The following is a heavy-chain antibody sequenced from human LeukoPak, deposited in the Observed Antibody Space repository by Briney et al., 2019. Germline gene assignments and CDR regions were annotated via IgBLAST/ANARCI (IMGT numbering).Heavy chain of an antibody. Sequence: SETLSLTCTVSGGSISSSSYYWGWIRQPPGKGLEWIGEINHSGSTNYNPSLKSRVTISVDTSKNQFSLKLSSVTAADTAVYYCARATSGQSPYYDSSGYRNMDVWGKGTTVTVSS. CDR3: ARATSGQSPYYDSSGYRNMDV. D-gene: IGHD3-22*01. CDR2: INHSGST. CDR1: GGSISSSSYY. J-gene: IGHJ6*03. V-gene: IGHV4-39*07.